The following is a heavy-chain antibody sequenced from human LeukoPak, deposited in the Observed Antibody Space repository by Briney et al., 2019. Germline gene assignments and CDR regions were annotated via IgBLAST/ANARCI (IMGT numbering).Heavy chain of an antibody. J-gene: IGHJ4*02. CDR1: GFTFSSYG. D-gene: IGHD6-19*01. CDR3: AKGSVAGTFDY. V-gene: IGHV3-30*18. Sequence: QSGGSLRLSCAASGFTFSSYGMHWVRQAPGKGLEWVAVISYDGSNKYYADSVKGRFTISRGNSKNTLYLQMNSLRAEDTAVYYCAKGSVAGTFDYWGQGTLVTVSS. CDR2: ISYDGSNK.